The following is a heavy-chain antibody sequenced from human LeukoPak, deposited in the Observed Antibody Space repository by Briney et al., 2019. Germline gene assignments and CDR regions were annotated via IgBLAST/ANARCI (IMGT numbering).Heavy chain of an antibody. D-gene: IGHD3-16*02. CDR1: GGSISSGSYY. Sequence: PSETLSLTCTVSGGSISSGSYYWSWIRQPAGKGLEWIGRIYTSGSTNCNPSLKSRVTISVDTSKNQFPLKLSSVTATDTAVYYCARDMITFGGVIGYDYWGQGTLVTVSS. CDR2: IYTSGST. V-gene: IGHV4-61*02. J-gene: IGHJ4*02. CDR3: ARDMITFGGVIGYDY.